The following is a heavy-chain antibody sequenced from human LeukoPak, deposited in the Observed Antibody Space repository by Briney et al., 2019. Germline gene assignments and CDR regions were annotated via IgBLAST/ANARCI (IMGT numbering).Heavy chain of an antibody. CDR2: ISAYNGNT. V-gene: IGHV1-18*01. Sequence: GASVKVSCKASGYTFTSYGISWVRQAPGQGLEWMGWISAYNGNTNYAQKLQGRVTMTRDTSISTAYMELSRLRSDDTAVYYCARDWAYCSGGSCSLYYYYYYMDVWGKGTTVTVSS. CDR3: ARDWAYCSGGSCSLYYYYYYMDV. CDR1: GYTFTSYG. D-gene: IGHD2-15*01. J-gene: IGHJ6*03.